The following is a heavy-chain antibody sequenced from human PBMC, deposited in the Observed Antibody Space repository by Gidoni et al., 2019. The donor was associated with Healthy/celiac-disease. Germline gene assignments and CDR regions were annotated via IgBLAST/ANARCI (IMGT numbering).Heavy chain of an antibody. Sequence: QVQLQESGPGLVKPSETLSLTCAVSGYSISSGYSWGWIRQPPGKGLEWIGSIYHSGSTYYNPSLKSRVTISVDTSKNQFSLKLSSVTAADTAVYYCARVEVVVVVAATPCWFDPWGQGTLVTVSS. J-gene: IGHJ5*02. CDR3: ARVEVVVVVAATPCWFDP. CDR1: GYSISSGYS. CDR2: IYHSGST. D-gene: IGHD2-15*01. V-gene: IGHV4-38-2*01.